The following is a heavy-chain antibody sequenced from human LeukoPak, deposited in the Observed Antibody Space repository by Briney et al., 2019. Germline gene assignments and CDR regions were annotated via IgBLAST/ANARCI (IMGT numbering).Heavy chain of an antibody. Sequence: QPGGSLRLSCAASGFIVSSNYMSWVRQAPGKGLEWVANINQDGSENYYVDSVKGRFTISRDNAKNSLYLQMHSLRVEDTAVYYCARGRPLDYWGQGTLVTVSS. V-gene: IGHV3-7*01. J-gene: IGHJ4*02. CDR2: INQDGSEN. CDR3: ARGRPLDY. CDR1: GFIVSSNY.